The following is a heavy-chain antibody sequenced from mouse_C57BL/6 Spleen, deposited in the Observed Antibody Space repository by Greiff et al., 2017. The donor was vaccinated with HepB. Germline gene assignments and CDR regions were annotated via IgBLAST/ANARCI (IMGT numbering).Heavy chain of an antibody. V-gene: IGHV1-39*01. J-gene: IGHJ4*01. CDR1: GYSFTDYN. D-gene: IGHD1-1*01. CDR2: INPNYGTT. CDR3: ASHYYGSSPYAMDY. Sequence: VQLQQSGPELVKPGASVKISCKASGYSFTDYNMNWVMQSNGKSLEWIGVINPNYGTTSYNQKFKGKATLTVDQSSSTAYMQLNSLTSEDSAVYYCASHYYGSSPYAMDYWGQGTSVTVSS.